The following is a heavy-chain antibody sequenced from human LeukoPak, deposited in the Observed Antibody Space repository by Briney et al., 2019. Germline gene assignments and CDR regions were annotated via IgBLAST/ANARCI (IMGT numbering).Heavy chain of an antibody. CDR2: ITSSSTYI. D-gene: IGHD1-26*01. CDR3: ARDPYSGAYGKDYYYYMDL. J-gene: IGHJ6*03. V-gene: IGHV3-21*01. Sequence: TGGSLRLSCAASGFIFSTYNMNWVRQAPGKGLEWVSSITSSSTYIFYADSVKGRFTISRDNANNALYLQMNSLRAEDTAVYYCARDPYSGAYGKDYYYYMDLWGQGTTVTISS. CDR1: GFIFSTYN.